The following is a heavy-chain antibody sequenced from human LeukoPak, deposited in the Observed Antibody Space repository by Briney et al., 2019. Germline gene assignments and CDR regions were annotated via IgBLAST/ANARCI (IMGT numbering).Heavy chain of an antibody. V-gene: IGHV4-39*01. CDR3: AAYYYGSGSSPGFFDP. J-gene: IGHJ5*02. D-gene: IGHD3-10*01. CDR1: GGSISSINYY. CDR2: IYYVGTT. Sequence: PSETLSLTCTVSGGSISSINYYWGWIRQAPGRGLECIGNIYYVGTTYYNPSLRSRVTISVDTSKGQFSLKSTSVTAADTAVYYCAAYYYGSGSSPGFFDPWGHGTLVTVSS.